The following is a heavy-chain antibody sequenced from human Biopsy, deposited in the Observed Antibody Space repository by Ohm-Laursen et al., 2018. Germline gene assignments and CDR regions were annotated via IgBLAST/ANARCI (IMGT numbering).Heavy chain of an antibody. J-gene: IGHJ4*02. CDR1: GSTFNDYF. D-gene: IGHD3-10*01. Sequence: GASVKVSCKASGSTFNDYFIHWVRQSPGQGLEWVGWVNPNSGATNSAENFRDRVTLTRDTSISAVYIELRRLKSDDAAVYYCARDRMTDVFGGPTRTDVFDSWGQGTPVTVSS. CDR2: VNPNSGAT. V-gene: IGHV1-2*02. CDR3: ARDRMTDVFGGPTRTDVFDS.